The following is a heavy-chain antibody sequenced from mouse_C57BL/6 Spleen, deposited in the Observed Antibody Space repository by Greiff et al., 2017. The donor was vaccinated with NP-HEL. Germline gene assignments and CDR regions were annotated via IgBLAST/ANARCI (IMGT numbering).Heavy chain of an antibody. J-gene: IGHJ2*01. Sequence: QVQLQQPGAELVKPGASVKVSCKASGYTFTSYWMHWVKQRPGQGLEWIGRIHPSDSDTNYNQKFKGKATLTVDKSSSTAYMQLSSLTSEDSAVYYCAPGADYYGSSYYFDDWGKGTTLTVSS. V-gene: IGHV1-74*01. D-gene: IGHD1-1*01. CDR3: APGADYYGSSYYFDD. CDR2: IHPSDSDT. CDR1: GYTFTSYW.